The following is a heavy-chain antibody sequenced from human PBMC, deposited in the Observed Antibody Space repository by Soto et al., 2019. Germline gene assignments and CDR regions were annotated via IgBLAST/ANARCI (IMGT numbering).Heavy chain of an antibody. J-gene: IGHJ3*02. CDR1: GDSVSSNSAA. V-gene: IGHV6-1*01. CDR2: TYYRSKWYN. D-gene: IGHD6-6*01. CDR3: ARGGSTSPNAFDI. Sequence: SQTLSLTCAISGDSVSSNSAAWNWIRQSPSRGLEWLGRTYYRSKWYNDYTISVKSRITVTPDTSKNQVSLQLNFMTPEDTAVYYCARGGSTSPNAFDIWGQGTVVTVSS.